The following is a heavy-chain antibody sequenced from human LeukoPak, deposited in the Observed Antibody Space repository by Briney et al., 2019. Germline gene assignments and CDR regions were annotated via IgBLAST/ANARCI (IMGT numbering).Heavy chain of an antibody. V-gene: IGHV4-39*01. Sequence: SETLSLTCTVSDGSISGTPYYWGWFRQPPGKGPEWIGNIYYSGTVYYNPSLKSRVTISVDTSKNQFSLKLSSVTAADTAVYYCARGRIMITFGGVIVRGYFDYWGQGTLVTVSS. CDR2: IYYSGTV. D-gene: IGHD3-16*02. CDR3: ARGRIMITFGGVIVRGYFDY. CDR1: DGSISGTPYY. J-gene: IGHJ4*02.